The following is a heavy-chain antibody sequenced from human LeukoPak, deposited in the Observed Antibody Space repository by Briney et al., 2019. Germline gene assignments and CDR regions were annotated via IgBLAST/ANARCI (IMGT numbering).Heavy chain of an antibody. V-gene: IGHV4-39*01. Sequence: PSETLSLTCTVSGGSISSTSYYWGWIRQPPGKGLEWIGSIYYSGSTYYNASLKSRVTISVDTSKNQFSLKLSSVTAADTAVYYCARVVGTVTTYFDYWGQGTLVTVSS. CDR2: IYYSGST. D-gene: IGHD4-17*01. CDR1: GGSISSTSYY. CDR3: ARVVGTVTTYFDY. J-gene: IGHJ4*02.